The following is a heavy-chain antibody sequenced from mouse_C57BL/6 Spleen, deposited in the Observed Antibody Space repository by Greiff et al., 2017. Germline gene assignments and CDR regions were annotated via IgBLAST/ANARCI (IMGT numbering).Heavy chain of an antibody. CDR3: ARGWDGGYFDV. D-gene: IGHD4-1*01. V-gene: IGHV5-17*01. J-gene: IGHJ1*03. Sequence: EVQLVESGGGLVKPGGSLKLSCAASGFTFSDYGMHWVRQAPEKGLEWVAYISSGSSTIYYADTGKGRFTISRDKAKNTLFLQMTSLRSEDTAMYYSARGWDGGYFDVWGTGTTVTVSS. CDR1: GFTFSDYG. CDR2: ISSGSSTI.